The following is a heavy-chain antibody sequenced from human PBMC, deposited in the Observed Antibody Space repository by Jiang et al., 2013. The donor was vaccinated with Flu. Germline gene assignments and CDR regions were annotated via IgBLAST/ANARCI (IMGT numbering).Heavy chain of an antibody. V-gene: IGHV6-1*01. D-gene: IGHD4-17*01. Sequence: QTLSLTCAISGDSVSSNSAAWNWIRQSPSRGLEWLGRTYYRSKWYNDYAVSVKSRITINPDTSKNQFSLQLNSVTPEDTAVYYCARDPLMTTVTTEYYYGMDVWGKGTTVTVSS. CDR3: ARDPLMTTVTTEYYYGMDV. CDR1: GDSVSSNSAA. CDR2: TYYRSKWYN. J-gene: IGHJ6*04.